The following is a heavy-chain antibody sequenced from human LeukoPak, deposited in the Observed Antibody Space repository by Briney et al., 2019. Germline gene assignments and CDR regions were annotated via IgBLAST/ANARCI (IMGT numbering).Heavy chain of an antibody. V-gene: IGHV4-59*12. CDR3: ARSVSYYYDGSARGAFDI. CDR2: ISYSGTT. CDR1: GGSLSSYY. J-gene: IGHJ3*02. Sequence: SETLSLTCTVSGGSLSSYYWSWIRQPPEKGLEWIGYISYSGTTNYNPSLKSRVAISVDTSKKQFSLKLSSVTAADTAVYYCARSVSYYYDGSARGAFDIWGQGTMVTVSS. D-gene: IGHD3-22*01.